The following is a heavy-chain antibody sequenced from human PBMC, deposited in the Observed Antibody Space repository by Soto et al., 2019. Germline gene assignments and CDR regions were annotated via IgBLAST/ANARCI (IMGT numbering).Heavy chain of an antibody. V-gene: IGHV4-31*03. CDR3: ARGSTPRGYRTIDY. CDR1: GGSISSGGYY. J-gene: IGHJ4*02. Sequence: SETLSLTCTVSGGSISSGGYYWSWIRQHPGKGLEWIGYIYYSGSTYYNPSLKSRVTISVDTSKNQFSLKLSSVTAADTAVYFCARGSTPRGYRTIDYWGQGRLVTVSS. CDR2: IYYSGST. D-gene: IGHD3-16*02.